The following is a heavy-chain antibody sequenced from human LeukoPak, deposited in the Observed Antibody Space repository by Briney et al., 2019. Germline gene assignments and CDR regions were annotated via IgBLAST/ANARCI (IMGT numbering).Heavy chain of an antibody. CDR2: IGGSGIST. J-gene: IGHJ6*02. Sequence: GGSLRLSCAASGFTFSNFAVTWVRQAPGKGLEWVSAIGGSGISTYYADSVKGRFTISRDNSKNTLFLQMNSLRAEDTAVYYCAKDRGGSGSFYFGFPANNYGMDVWGQGTTVTVSS. D-gene: IGHD3-10*01. CDR3: AKDRGGSGSFYFGFPANNYGMDV. V-gene: IGHV3-23*01. CDR1: GFTFSNFA.